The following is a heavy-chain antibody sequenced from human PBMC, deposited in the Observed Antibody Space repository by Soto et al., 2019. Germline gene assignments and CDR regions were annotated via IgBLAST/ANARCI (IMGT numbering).Heavy chain of an antibody. J-gene: IGHJ4*02. CDR2: IYPGDSDT. Sequence: GWMRQRNGKGMEWRGIIYPGDSDTRYSPSFQGQVTISADKSISTAYLQWSSLKASDTAMYYCARLAEVYYYIFTGYPTPPTYYFDYSAQ. CDR3: ARLAEVYYYIFTGYPTPPTYYFDY. D-gene: IGHD3-9*01. V-gene: IGHV5-51*01.